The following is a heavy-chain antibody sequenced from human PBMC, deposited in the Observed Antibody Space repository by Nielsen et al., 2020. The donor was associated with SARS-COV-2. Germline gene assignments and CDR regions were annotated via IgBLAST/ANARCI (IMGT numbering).Heavy chain of an antibody. D-gene: IGHD3-3*01. CDR2: ISSSGSTI. CDR1: GFTFDDYA. CDR3: ARAPPYYDFWSGYQPYYYYGMDV. Sequence: GESLKISCAASGFTFDDYAMHWVRQAPGKGLEWVSYISSSGSTIYYADSVKGRFTISRDNAKNSLYLQMNSLRAEDTAVYYCARAPPYYDFWSGYQPYYYYGMDVWGQGTTVTVSS. V-gene: IGHV3-48*03. J-gene: IGHJ6*02.